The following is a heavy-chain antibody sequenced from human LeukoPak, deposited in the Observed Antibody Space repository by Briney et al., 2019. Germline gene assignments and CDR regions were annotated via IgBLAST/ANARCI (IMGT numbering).Heavy chain of an antibody. J-gene: IGHJ4*02. CDR2: ISGSGGST. Sequence: GGSLRLSCAASGFTFSSYAMSWVRQAPGKGLEWVSAISGSGGSTYYADSVKGRLTIYRDNSKNTLYLQMNSRRAEETAVYYCAKDGRPTMIVGGNYFDYWGQGTLVTVSS. D-gene: IGHD3-22*01. CDR1: GFTFSSYA. V-gene: IGHV3-23*01. CDR3: AKDGRPTMIVGGNYFDY.